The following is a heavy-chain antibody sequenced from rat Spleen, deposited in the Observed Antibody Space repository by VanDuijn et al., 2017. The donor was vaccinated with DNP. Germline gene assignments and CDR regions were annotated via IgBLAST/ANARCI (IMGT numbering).Heavy chain of an antibody. J-gene: IGHJ2*01. CDR1: GFSFSNFA. Sequence: EVRLMESGGGLVQPGRSLKLSCVASGFSFSNFAMAWVRQAPTKGLEWVASINTVGGNTYYGDSVKGRFTISRDNAKSTLYLQMNSLRSEDMATYYCARHELGAGYWGQGVMVTVSS. CDR2: INTVGGNT. CDR3: ARHELGAGY. D-gene: IGHD5-1*01. V-gene: IGHV5-25*01.